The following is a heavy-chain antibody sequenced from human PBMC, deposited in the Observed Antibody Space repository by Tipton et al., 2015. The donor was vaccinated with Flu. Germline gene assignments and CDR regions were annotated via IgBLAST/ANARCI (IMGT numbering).Heavy chain of an antibody. CDR2: IYYSGST. CDR1: GGSISSYY. V-gene: IGHV4-59*01. CDR3: ARLSPKTGKYYYYYMDV. Sequence: LLLSCTVSGGSISSYYWSWIRQPPGKGLEWIGYIYYSGSTNYNPSLKSRVTISVDTSKNQFSLKLSSVTAADTAVYYCARLSPKTGKYYYYYMDVWGKGTTVTVSS. J-gene: IGHJ6*03. D-gene: IGHD1-1*01.